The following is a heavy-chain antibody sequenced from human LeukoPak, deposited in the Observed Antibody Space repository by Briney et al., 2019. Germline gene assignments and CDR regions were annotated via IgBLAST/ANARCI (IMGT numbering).Heavy chain of an antibody. CDR1: KYTFTGYY. D-gene: IGHD3-3*01. CDR3: ARDLTYYDFWSGYFFNYYYYMDV. CDR2: ISAYNGNT. J-gene: IGHJ6*03. V-gene: IGHV1-18*04. Sequence: ASVKVSCKASKYTFTGYYVHWVRQAPGQGLEWMGWISAYNGNTNYAQKLQGRVTMTTDTSTRTAYMELRRLRSDDTAVYYCARDLTYYDFWSGYFFNYYYYMDVWGKGTTVTVSS.